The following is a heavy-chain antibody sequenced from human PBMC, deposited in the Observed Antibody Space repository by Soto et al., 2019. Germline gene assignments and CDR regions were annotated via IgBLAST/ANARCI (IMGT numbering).Heavy chain of an antibody. Sequence: ASVKVSCKASGFSFSDSFMHWVRQAPGQGLEWMGIINPSGDSRNYAQKFQGRVTITRDTSTSTVYMDLSSLRYEHTAVYYCARDNRQNYGSPAGSSWFHPWGQGTPVTVSS. CDR3: ARDNRQNYGSPAGSSWFHP. V-gene: IGHV1-46*01. D-gene: IGHD6-19*01. J-gene: IGHJ5*02. CDR1: GFSFSDSF. CDR2: INPSGDSR.